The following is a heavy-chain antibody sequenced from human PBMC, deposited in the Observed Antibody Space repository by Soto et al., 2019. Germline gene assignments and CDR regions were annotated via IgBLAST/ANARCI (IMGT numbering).Heavy chain of an antibody. Sequence: QVHLVQSGAEVKKLGASVKVSCKGSGYAFTTYGITWVRQAPGQGLEWMGWISAHNGNTNYAQKLQGRVTETRDTPTSTAYMELRSLRSDDTAVYYCARVRYGDYWGQGALVTVSS. D-gene: IGHD1-1*01. CDR3: ARVRYGDY. CDR1: GYAFTTYG. J-gene: IGHJ4*02. V-gene: IGHV1-18*01. CDR2: ISAHNGNT.